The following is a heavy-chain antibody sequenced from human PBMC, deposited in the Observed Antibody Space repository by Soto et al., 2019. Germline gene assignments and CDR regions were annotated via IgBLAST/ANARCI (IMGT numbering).Heavy chain of an antibody. CDR2: ISAKGTT. Sequence: QVQLQESGPGLVKPSGTLSLTCAVSGGSISSINRWSWVRQPPGKGLEWIGRISAKGTTTYIPSLKSRIALSIDTSKNQFSLNLKFVTAADTAVYFCARDQSGAADIWGQGTLVTVS. J-gene: IGHJ3*02. D-gene: IGHD7-27*01. CDR3: ARDQSGAADI. V-gene: IGHV4-4*02. CDR1: GGSISSINR.